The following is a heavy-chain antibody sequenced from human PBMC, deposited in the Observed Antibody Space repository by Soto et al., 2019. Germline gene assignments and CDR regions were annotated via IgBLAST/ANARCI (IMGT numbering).Heavy chain of an antibody. Sequence: GGSLRLSCAASGFTFSSYSMNWVRQAPGKGLEWVSSISSSSSYIYYADSVKGRFTISRDNAKNSLYLQMNSLRAEDTAVYYCARSDRGFDCSGGSCYPTLNSDAFDIWGQGTMVTVSS. CDR3: ARSDRGFDCSGGSCYPTLNSDAFDI. CDR1: GFTFSSYS. J-gene: IGHJ3*02. CDR2: ISSSSSYI. D-gene: IGHD2-15*01. V-gene: IGHV3-21*01.